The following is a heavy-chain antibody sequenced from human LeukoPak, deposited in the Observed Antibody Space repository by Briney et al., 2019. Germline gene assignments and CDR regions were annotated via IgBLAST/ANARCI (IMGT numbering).Heavy chain of an antibody. CDR2: IYYSGST. CDR1: GGSISSGGYY. D-gene: IGHD2-15*01. V-gene: IGHV4-31*03. CDR3: ARQWYLWYFDP. J-gene: IGHJ2*01. Sequence: SETLSLTCTVSGGSISSGGYYWSWIRQHPGKGLEWIGYIYYSGSTYYNPSLKSRVTISVDTSKNQFSLKLSSVTAADTAVYYCARQWYLWYFDPWGRGTLVTVSS.